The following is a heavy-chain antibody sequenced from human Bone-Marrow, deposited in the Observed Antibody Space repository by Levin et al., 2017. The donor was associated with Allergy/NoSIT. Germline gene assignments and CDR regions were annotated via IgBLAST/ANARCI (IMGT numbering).Heavy chain of an antibody. J-gene: IGHJ4*02. CDR2: IYPGDSDT. D-gene: IGHD1-1*01. V-gene: IGHV5-51*01. CDR1: GDTFTNYW. Sequence: GESLKISCQVSGDTFTNYWFGWVRQIPGKGLEWMGIIYPGDSDTRYSPSFQGQVTISADKSINTAYLQWTSLRASDSAIYYCARLWNKWNDLLDYWGQGTLVTVSP. CDR3: ARLWNKWNDLLDY.